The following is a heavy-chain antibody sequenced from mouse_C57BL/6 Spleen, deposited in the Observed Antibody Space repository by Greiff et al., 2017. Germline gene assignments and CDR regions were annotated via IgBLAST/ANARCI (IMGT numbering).Heavy chain of an antibody. D-gene: IGHD1-1*01. CDR2: ISSGGSYT. V-gene: IGHV5-6*02. Sequence: EVKLVESGGDLVKPGGSLKLSCAASGFTFSSYGMSWVRQTPDKRLEWVATISSGGSYTYYPDSVKGRFTISRDNAKNTLYLQMSSLKSEDTAMYYCARSHYYGSSYKDYFDYWGQGTTLTVSS. CDR3: ARSHYYGSSYKDYFDY. CDR1: GFTFSSYG. J-gene: IGHJ2*01.